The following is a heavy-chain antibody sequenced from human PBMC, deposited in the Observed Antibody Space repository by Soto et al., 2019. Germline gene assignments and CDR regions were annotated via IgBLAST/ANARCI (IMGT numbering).Heavy chain of an antibody. Sequence: SETLSLTCIVSGESISSSSYYWGWIRQPPGKGLEWIGSIYYSGRTYYNPSFKSRVTISIDTSKNRFSLKLSSVTATDTAVYYCARQRTTVVTQAYFDHWGQGALVTVSS. D-gene: IGHD2-21*02. CDR1: GESISSSSYY. J-gene: IGHJ4*02. CDR3: ARQRTTVVTQAYFDH. V-gene: IGHV4-39*01. CDR2: IYYSGRT.